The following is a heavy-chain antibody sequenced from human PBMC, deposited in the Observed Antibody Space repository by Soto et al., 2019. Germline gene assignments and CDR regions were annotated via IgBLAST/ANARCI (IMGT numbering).Heavy chain of an antibody. CDR3: AKDTAARVRAFDY. D-gene: IGHD6-6*01. CDR1: GFTFSDAW. V-gene: IGHV3-23*01. J-gene: IGHJ4*02. CDR2: ISGSGGST. Sequence: PGGSLRLSCAASGFTFSDAWINWVRQAPGKGLEWVSAISGSGGSTYYADSVKGRFTISRDNSKNTLYLQMNSLRAEDTAVYYCAKDTAARVRAFDYWGQGTLVTVSS.